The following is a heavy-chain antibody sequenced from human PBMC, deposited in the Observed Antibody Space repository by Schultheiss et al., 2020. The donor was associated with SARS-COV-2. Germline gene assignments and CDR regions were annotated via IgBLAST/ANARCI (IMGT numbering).Heavy chain of an antibody. CDR1: GFTFSSYG. CDR3: ARGGQAPYYYYYGMDV. D-gene: IGHD3/OR15-3a*01. V-gene: IGHV3-30*19. Sequence: GGSLRLSCAASGFTFSSYGMHWVRQAPGKGLEWVAVIWYDGSNKYYADSVKGRFTISRDNSKNTLYLQMNSLRAEDTAVYYCARGGQAPYYYYYGMDVWGQGTTVTVSS. CDR2: IWYDGSNK. J-gene: IGHJ6*02.